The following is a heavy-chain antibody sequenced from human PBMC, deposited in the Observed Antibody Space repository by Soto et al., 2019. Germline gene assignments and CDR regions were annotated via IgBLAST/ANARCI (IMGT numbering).Heavy chain of an antibody. CDR3: ARWVEMATNPYYYYGMDV. J-gene: IGHJ6*02. Sequence: SETLSLTCTVSGGSVSSGSYYWSWIRQPPGKGLEWIGYIYYSGSTNYNPPLKSRVTISVDTSKNQFSLKLSSVTAADTAVYYCARWVEMATNPYYYYGMDVWGQGTTVTVSS. D-gene: IGHD5-12*01. CDR2: IYYSGST. CDR1: GGSVSSGSYY. V-gene: IGHV4-61*01.